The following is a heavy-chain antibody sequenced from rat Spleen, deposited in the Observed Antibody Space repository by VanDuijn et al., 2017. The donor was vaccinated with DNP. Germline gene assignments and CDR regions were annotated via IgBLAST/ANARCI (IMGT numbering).Heavy chain of an antibody. J-gene: IGHJ2*01. CDR1: GFTFSSFP. Sequence: EVQLVESGGGLVQPGRSMKLSCAASGFTFSSFPMAWVRQAPTKGLEWVATISTSGGSTYYRDSVKGRFTIARDNAKSTLYRQMNSLRSEDTATYYCTREDIPDYFDYWGQGVMVTVSS. V-gene: IGHV5-46*01. CDR3: TREDIPDYFDY. D-gene: IGHD3-8*01. CDR2: ISTSGGST.